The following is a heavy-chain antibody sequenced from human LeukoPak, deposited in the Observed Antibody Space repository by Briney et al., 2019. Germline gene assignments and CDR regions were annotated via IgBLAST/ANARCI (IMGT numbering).Heavy chain of an antibody. J-gene: IGHJ4*02. D-gene: IGHD5-24*01. CDR3: TGQVQMATIL. Sequence: GGSLRLSCAASGFTFSHAWMSWVRQAPGKGLEWVGRIKSKTDGGTTDYAAPVKGRLTTSRDDSKNTLYLQVNSLKTEDTAVYYCTGQVQMATILWGQGTLVTVSS. CDR1: GFTFSHAW. V-gene: IGHV3-15*05. CDR2: IKSKTDGGTT.